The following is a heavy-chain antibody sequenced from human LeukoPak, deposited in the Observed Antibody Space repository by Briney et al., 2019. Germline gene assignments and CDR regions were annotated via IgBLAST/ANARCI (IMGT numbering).Heavy chain of an antibody. J-gene: IGHJ4*02. V-gene: IGHV3-23*01. CDR3: AKSHRSEMATLDC. CDR1: GFTFSSYG. D-gene: IGHD5-24*01. Sequence: GGTLRLSCAASGFTFSSYGMSWVRQAPGKGLEWVSAISGSGGSTYYADSVKGRFTISRDNSKNTLYLQMNSLRAEDTAVYYCAKSHRSEMATLDCWGQGTLVTVSS. CDR2: ISGSGGST.